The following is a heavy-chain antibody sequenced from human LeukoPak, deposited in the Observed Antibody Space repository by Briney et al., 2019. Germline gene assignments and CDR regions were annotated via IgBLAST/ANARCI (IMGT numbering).Heavy chain of an antibody. V-gene: IGHV3-66*02. CDR3: TRVDTGRGGGWVPFDY. J-gene: IGHJ4*02. CDR2: TYSDGKK. D-gene: IGHD3-10*01. CDR1: GLTVNSNY. Sequence: GGSLRLSCAASGLTVNSNYMTWVRQAPGKGLEWVSDTYSDGKKYRADSVKGQFTISRDKSKNTVYLQMNRLRPEDTAVYYCTRVDTGRGGGWVPFDYWGQGTLVTVSS.